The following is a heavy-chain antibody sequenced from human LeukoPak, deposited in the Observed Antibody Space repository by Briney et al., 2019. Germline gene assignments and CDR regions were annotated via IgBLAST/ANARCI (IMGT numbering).Heavy chain of an antibody. V-gene: IGHV3-23*01. J-gene: IGHJ4*02. Sequence: GGSLRLSCAASGFTFSSYAMSWDRQAPGKGLEWVSAISGSGGSTYYADSVKGRFTISRDNSKNTLCLQMNSLRAEDTAVYYCAKDFYDSSGYYVDYWGQGTLVTVSS. CDR3: AKDFYDSSGYYVDY. CDR1: GFTFSSYA. CDR2: ISGSGGST. D-gene: IGHD3-22*01.